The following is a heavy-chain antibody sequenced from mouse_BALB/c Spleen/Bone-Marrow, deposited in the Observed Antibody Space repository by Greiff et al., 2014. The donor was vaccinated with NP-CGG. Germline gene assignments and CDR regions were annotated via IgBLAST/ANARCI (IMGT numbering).Heavy chain of an antibody. V-gene: IGHV14-3*02. CDR2: IDPANGNT. D-gene: IGHD1-1*01. Sequence: VHVKQSGAELVKPGASVKLSCTASGFNIKDTYMHWGKQRPEQGLEGIGRIDPANGNTKYDPKVQGKATITADPSSNTAYLQLSSLTSEDTAVYYCARYYYGSSLFDYWGQGTTLTVSS. J-gene: IGHJ2*01. CDR3: ARYYYGSSLFDY. CDR1: GFNIKDTY.